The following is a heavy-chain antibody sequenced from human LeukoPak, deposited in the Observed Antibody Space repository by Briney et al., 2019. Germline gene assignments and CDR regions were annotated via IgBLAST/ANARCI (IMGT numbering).Heavy chain of an antibody. D-gene: IGHD4-17*01. CDR2: IYYSGNT. V-gene: IGHV4-39*01. J-gene: IGHJ5*02. CDR3: ARLRPNDYGDYSWFDP. Sequence: PSETLFLTCTVSGGSISSSNYHWGWIRQPPGKGLEWIGSIYYSGNTYYNPSLKSRVTISVDTSKNQFSLNLSSVTAADTAVYYCARLRPNDYGDYSWFDPWGQGTLVTVSS. CDR1: GGSISSSNYH.